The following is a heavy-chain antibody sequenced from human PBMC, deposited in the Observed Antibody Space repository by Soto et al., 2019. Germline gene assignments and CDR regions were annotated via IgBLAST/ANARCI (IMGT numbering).Heavy chain of an antibody. V-gene: IGHV5-51*01. CDR1: GYSFTSYW. Sequence: LGESLKISCKGSGYSFTSYWIGWVRQMPGKGLEWMGIIYPGDSDTRYSPSFQGQVIISADKSISTAYLQWSSLKASDTAMYYCARHSSSILFWEWHSGSYVMSFCGQGSTVTGSS. D-gene: IGHD3-10*01. CDR2: IYPGDSDT. CDR3: ARHSSSILFWEWHSGSYVMSF. J-gene: IGHJ6*02.